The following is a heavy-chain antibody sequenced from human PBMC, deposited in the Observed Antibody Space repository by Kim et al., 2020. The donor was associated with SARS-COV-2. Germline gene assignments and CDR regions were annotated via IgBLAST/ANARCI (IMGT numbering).Heavy chain of an antibody. CDR1: GFTFSSYA. D-gene: IGHD2-15*01. CDR2: ISYDGSNK. Sequence: GGSLRLSCAASGFTFSSYAMHWVRQAPGKGLEWVAVISYDGSNKYYADSVKGRFTISRDNSKNTLYLQMNSLRAEDTAVYYCARGRLMCRGGSCYWFDPWGQGTLVTVSS. J-gene: IGHJ5*02. V-gene: IGHV3-30*04. CDR3: ARGRLMCRGGSCYWFDP.